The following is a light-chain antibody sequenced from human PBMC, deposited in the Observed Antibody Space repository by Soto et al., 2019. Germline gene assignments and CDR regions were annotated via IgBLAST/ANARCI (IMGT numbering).Light chain of an antibody. J-gene: IGLJ2*01. V-gene: IGLV2-14*03. CDR1: SSDVGTYEY. CDR2: DVS. Sequence: QSVLTQPASVSGSPGQSITISCTGTSSDVGTYEYVSWYQPHPGKAPKLMIYDVSNRPSGVSDRFSGSKSGNTATLTISGLQAEDEADYYCSSYASNGDVLFGGGTKLTVL. CDR3: SSYASNGDVL.